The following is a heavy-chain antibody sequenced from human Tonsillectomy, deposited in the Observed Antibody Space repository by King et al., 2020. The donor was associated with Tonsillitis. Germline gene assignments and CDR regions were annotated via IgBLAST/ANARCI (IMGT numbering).Heavy chain of an antibody. CDR1: GFTFSNYW. Sequence: DVQLVESGGGLVQPGGSLRLSCAASGFTFSNYWMSWVRQAPGKGLEWVANIKHDGSEKYYVDSVKGRFTISRDNAKNSLFLQMNSLRAEDTAVYFCALITRWGRGALVTVSS. V-gene: IGHV3-7*01. CDR3: ALITR. CDR2: IKHDGSEK. D-gene: IGHD1-1*01. J-gene: IGHJ1*01.